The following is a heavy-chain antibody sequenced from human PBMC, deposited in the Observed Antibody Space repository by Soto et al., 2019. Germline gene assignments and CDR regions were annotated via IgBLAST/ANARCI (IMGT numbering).Heavy chain of an antibody. D-gene: IGHD2-2*01. CDR1: GGSISSSSYY. V-gene: IGHV4-39*01. Sequence: SETLSLTCTVSGGSISSSSYYWGWIRQPPGKGLEWIGSIYYSGSTYYNPSLKSRVTISVDTSKNQFSLKLSSVTAADTAVYYCARLWYQLPSQYYFDYWGQGTLVTVSS. CDR3: ARLWYQLPSQYYFDY. J-gene: IGHJ4*02. CDR2: IYYSGST.